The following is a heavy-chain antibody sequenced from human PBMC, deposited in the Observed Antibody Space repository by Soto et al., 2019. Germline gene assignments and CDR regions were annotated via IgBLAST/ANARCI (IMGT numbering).Heavy chain of an antibody. CDR2: IYTSGST. CDR1: GGSISSIDYF. J-gene: IGHJ5*02. Sequence: SETLSLTCSVSGGSISSIDYFWIWIRQPPGKGLEWIGRIYTSGSTNYNPSLKSRVTMSVDTSKNQFSLKLSSVTAADTAVYYCARDGTMIPLVFDPWGQGTLVTVSS. CDR3: ARDGTMIPLVFDP. V-gene: IGHV4-4*07. D-gene: IGHD3-22*01.